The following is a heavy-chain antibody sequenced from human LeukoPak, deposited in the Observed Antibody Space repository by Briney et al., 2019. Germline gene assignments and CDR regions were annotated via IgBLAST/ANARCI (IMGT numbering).Heavy chain of an antibody. CDR1: GDSINGYY. J-gene: IGHJ5*02. CDR3: ARVKQWSWFDP. CDR2: ISYTGST. V-gene: IGHV4-59*12. D-gene: IGHD6-19*01. Sequence: PSETLSLTCAVSGDSINGYYWSWIRQPPGKGLEWIGYISYTGSTNYNPSLKSRVTMSVDTSKNQFSLKLSSVTAADTAVYYCARVKQWSWFDPWGQGTLVTVSS.